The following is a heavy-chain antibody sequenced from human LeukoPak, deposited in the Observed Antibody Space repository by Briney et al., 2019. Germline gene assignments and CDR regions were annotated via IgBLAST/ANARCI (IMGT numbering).Heavy chain of an antibody. CDR1: EDSVSSNSGT. J-gene: IGHJ6*02. V-gene: IGHV6-1*01. D-gene: IGHD5/OR15-5a*01. Sequence: SQTLSLTCAISEDSVSSNSGTWNWIRQSPSRGLEWLGRTYYGSKWYSDYAVSVKSRITINPDTSKNLFSLQLNSATPEDTAVYYCARGKSKRLDVWGQGTTVTVSS. CDR3: ARGKSKRLDV. CDR2: TYYGSKWYS.